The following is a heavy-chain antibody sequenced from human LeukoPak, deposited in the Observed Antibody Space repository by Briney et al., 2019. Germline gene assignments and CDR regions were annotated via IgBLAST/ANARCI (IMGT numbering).Heavy chain of an antibody. Sequence: PGGSLRLSCAASGFTFSSYAMSWVRQAPGKGLEWVSAISGSGGSTYYADSVKGRFTISRDNSKNTLYLQMNSLRAEDTAVYYCANLLTTAGDYYYGMDVWGQGTTVTVSS. D-gene: IGHD2-21*02. CDR3: ANLLTTAGDYYYGMDV. CDR1: GFTFSSYA. J-gene: IGHJ6*02. V-gene: IGHV3-23*01. CDR2: ISGSGGST.